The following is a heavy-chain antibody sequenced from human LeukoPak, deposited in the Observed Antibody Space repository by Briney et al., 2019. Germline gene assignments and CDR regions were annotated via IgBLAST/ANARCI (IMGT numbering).Heavy chain of an antibody. CDR2: IYYSGST. J-gene: IGHJ6*03. CDR1: GGFITSSNSH. CDR3: AREHCSGGSCYSIYYYYYMDV. D-gene: IGHD2-15*01. V-gene: IGHV4-39*07. Sequence: PSETLSLTCTVSGGFITSSNSHWGWIRQPPGKGLEWVGTIYYSGSTYYKSSLKSRVTISVDTSKNQFSLKLSSVTAADTAVYYCAREHCSGGSCYSIYYYYYMDVWGKGTTVTVSS.